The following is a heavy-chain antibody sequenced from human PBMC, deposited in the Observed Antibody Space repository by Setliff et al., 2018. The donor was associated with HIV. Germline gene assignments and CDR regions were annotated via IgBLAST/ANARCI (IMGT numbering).Heavy chain of an antibody. CDR1: GYTFTSYY. V-gene: IGHV1-46*01. Sequence: ASVKVSCKASGYTFTSYYVHWVRQAPGQGLEWTGMINPSGGSTSYAQKFQGRVTMTRDTSTSTVYMELSSLRSEDTAVYYCARDLSISNPYYDILTGPGVYWGQGTLVTVSS. CDR2: INPSGGST. J-gene: IGHJ4*02. CDR3: ARDLSISNPYYDILTGPGVY. D-gene: IGHD3-9*01.